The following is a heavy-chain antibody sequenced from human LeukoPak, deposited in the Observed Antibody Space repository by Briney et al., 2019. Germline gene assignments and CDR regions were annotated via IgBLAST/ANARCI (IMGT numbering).Heavy chain of an antibody. CDR1: GGSISSSSYY. D-gene: IGHD2-2*01. J-gene: IGHJ4*02. V-gene: IGHV4-39*01. Sequence: PSEPLSLSCTVSGGSISSSSYYWGWIRQPPGEGLECIGSFYYSGNTYYNPSLKSRVTISVDKSKNQFSLGLGSVTAADPAVYYWARHREDSVVVPFDYGGQGTLVTVPS. CDR2: FYYSGNT. CDR3: ARHREDSVVVPFDY.